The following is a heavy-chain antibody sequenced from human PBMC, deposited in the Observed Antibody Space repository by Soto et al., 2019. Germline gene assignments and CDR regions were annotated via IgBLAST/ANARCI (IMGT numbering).Heavy chain of an antibody. Sequence: PSETLSLTCTASGGSINSGGYYWNWIRQHPXKGLEWLGYLYYRGNTYYNPSLKSRITISGDTSKNQFSLKLSSVTAADTAVYYCARDVTTRTSTYYYAMDVWGQGTTVTVSS. CDR2: LYYRGNT. J-gene: IGHJ6*02. CDR1: GGSINSGGYY. CDR3: ARDVTTRTSTYYYAMDV. V-gene: IGHV4-31*03. D-gene: IGHD4-4*01.